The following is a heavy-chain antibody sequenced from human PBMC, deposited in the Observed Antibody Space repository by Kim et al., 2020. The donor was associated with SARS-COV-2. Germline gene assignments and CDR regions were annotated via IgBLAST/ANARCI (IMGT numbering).Heavy chain of an antibody. V-gene: IGHV1-69*13. D-gene: IGHD3-22*01. Sequence: SVKVSCKASGGTFSSYAISWVRQAPGQGLEWMGGIIPIFGTANYAQKFQGRVTITADESTSTAYMELSSLRSEDTAVYYCARGAPTYYYDSSGYKFDYWGQGTLVTVSS. J-gene: IGHJ4*02. CDR3: ARGAPTYYYDSSGYKFDY. CDR2: IIPIFGTA. CDR1: GGTFSSYA.